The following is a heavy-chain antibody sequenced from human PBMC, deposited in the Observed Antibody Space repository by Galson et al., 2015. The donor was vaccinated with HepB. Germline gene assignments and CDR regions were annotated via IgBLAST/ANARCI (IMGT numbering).Heavy chain of an antibody. CDR1: GGSISSSSYY. D-gene: IGHD5-12*01. V-gene: IGHV4-31*03. CDR3: ARVHYSGYDLYFDY. Sequence: LTCTVSGGSISSSSYYWGWIRQPPGKGLEWIGYIYYSGSTYYNPSLKSRVTISVDTSKNQFSLKLSSVTAADTAVYYCARVHYSGYDLYFDYWGQGTLVTVSS. J-gene: IGHJ4*02. CDR2: IYYSGST.